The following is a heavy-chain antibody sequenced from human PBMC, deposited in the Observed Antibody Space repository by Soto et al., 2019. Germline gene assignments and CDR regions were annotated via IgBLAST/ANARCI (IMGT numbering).Heavy chain of an antibody. V-gene: IGHV3-15*01. D-gene: IGHD2-2*01. J-gene: IGHJ4*02. CDR3: TTLGYCISNSCHQVGY. Sequence: GVSLRLSFTAPGFTFGDYAMSWFRQAPGKGLEWVGRIKSKTDGGTTDYAAPVKGRFTISRDDSKNTLYLQMNSLKTEDTAVYYCTTLGYCISNSCHQVGYWGQGTLVTVSS. CDR2: IKSKTDGGTT. CDR1: GFTFGDYA.